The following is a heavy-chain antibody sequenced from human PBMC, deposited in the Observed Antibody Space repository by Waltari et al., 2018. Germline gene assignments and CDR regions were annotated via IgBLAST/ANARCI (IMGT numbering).Heavy chain of an antibody. J-gene: IGHJ4*02. CDR2: IYPAGST. D-gene: IGHD5-18*01. V-gene: IGHV3-66*02. CDR1: GFPDSATH. CDR3: ARARDEDTAMVFFDH. Sequence: DVQLVESGGGLVHPGGSLSLSCAASGFPDSATHWSWVRQAPGKGMEWVSIIYPAGSTYDADSVVGRFTIFRDVSQNTLHLQMNNLRPEDTAIYYCARARDEDTAMVFFDHWGQGTLVSVSS.